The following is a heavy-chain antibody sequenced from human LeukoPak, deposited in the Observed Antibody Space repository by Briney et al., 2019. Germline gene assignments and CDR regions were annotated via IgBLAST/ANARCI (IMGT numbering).Heavy chain of an antibody. Sequence: SQTLSLTCTVSGGSISSGGYYWSWIRQHPGKGLEWIGYIYYSGSTYYNPSLKSRVTISVDTSKNQFSLKLSSVTAADTAVYYCARERRGITMIDPPDYWGQGTLVTVSS. D-gene: IGHD3-22*01. CDR2: IYYSGST. CDR3: ARERRGITMIDPPDY. V-gene: IGHV4-31*03. CDR1: GGSISSGGYY. J-gene: IGHJ4*02.